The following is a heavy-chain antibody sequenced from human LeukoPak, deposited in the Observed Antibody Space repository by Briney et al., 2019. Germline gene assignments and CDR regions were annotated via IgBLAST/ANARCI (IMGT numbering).Heavy chain of an antibody. V-gene: IGHV4-34*01. D-gene: IGHD1-26*01. Sequence: SETLSLTCAVYGGSFSGYYWSRIRQPPGKGLEWIGEINHSGSTNYNPSLKSRVTISVDTSKNQFSLKLSSVTAADTAVYYCARRSYYIGYYFQHWGQGTLVTVSS. CDR1: GGSFSGYY. CDR3: ARRSYYIGYYFQH. CDR2: INHSGST. J-gene: IGHJ1*01.